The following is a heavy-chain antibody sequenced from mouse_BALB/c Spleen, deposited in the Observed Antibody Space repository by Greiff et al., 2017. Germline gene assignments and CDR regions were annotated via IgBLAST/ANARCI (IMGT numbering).Heavy chain of an antibody. CDR2: ISSGGSYT. D-gene: IGHD2-3*01. CDR1: GFTFSSYG. V-gene: IGHV5-6*01. Sequence: EVQRVESGGDLVKPGGSLKLSCAASGFTFSSYGMSWVRQTPDKRLEWVATISSGGSYTYYPDSVQGRITISRDNAKNTLYLQMSSLKSEDTAMYYCARRGYDGYLAWFAYWGQGTLVTVSA. J-gene: IGHJ3*01. CDR3: ARRGYDGYLAWFAY.